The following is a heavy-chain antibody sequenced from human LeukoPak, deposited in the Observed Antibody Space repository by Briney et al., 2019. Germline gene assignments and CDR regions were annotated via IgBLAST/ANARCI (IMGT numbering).Heavy chain of an antibody. Sequence: SETLSLTCTVSGGSISSHYWSWIRQPPGKGLEWIGYIYYSGSTNYNPSLKSRVTISVDTSKNQFSLKLSSVTAADTAVYYCARNVLYYYDSSGTDAFDIWGQGTMVTVSS. CDR2: IYYSGST. CDR1: GGSISSHY. J-gene: IGHJ3*02. CDR3: ARNVLYYYDSSGTDAFDI. D-gene: IGHD3-22*01. V-gene: IGHV4-59*11.